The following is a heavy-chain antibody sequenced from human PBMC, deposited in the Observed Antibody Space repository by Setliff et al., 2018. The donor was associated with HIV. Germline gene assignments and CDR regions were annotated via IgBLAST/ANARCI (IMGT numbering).Heavy chain of an antibody. CDR1: GFDFSDYY. D-gene: IGHD6-13*01. J-gene: IGHJ4*02. CDR3: ARSRAAGFDY. V-gene: IGHV3-11*04. CDR2: ISSSSITI. Sequence: GSLRLSCDGSGFDFSDYYMSWIRQAPGKGLEWVSYISSSSITIYYADSVKGRFTISRDNAKNSLYLQMNSLRAEDTAVYDCARSRAAGFDYWGQGTLVTVSS.